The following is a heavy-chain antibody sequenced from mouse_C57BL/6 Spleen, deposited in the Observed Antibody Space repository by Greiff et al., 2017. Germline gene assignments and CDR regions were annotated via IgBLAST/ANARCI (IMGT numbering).Heavy chain of an antibody. CDR3: ARRGTAQAPYYFDY. CDR2: IDPSDSYT. Sequence: VQLQQPGAELVKPGASVKLSCKASGYTFTSYWMQWVKQRPGQGLEWIGEIDPSDSYTNYNQKFKGKATLTVDTSYSTAYMQLSSLTSEDSAVYYCARRGTAQAPYYFDYWGQGTTLTVSS. CDR1: GYTFTSYW. D-gene: IGHD3-2*02. J-gene: IGHJ2*01. V-gene: IGHV1-50*01.